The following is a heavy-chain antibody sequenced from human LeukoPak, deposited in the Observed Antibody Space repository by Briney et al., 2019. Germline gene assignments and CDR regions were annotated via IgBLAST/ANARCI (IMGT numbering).Heavy chain of an antibody. CDR2: INPSGGST. Sequence: ASVKVSFKASGYTFTSYYMHWMRQAPGQGLEWMGIINPSGGSTSYAQKFQGRVTMTRDTSTSTVYMELSSLRSEDTAVYYCARENGGNSFDYWGQGTLVTVSS. V-gene: IGHV1-46*01. D-gene: IGHD4-23*01. J-gene: IGHJ4*02. CDR3: ARENGGNSFDY. CDR1: GYTFTSYY.